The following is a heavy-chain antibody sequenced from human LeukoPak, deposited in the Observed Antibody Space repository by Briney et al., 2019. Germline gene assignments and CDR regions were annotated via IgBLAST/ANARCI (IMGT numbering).Heavy chain of an antibody. J-gene: IGHJ6*03. Sequence: SETLSLTCTVSGYSISSGYYWGWIRQPPGKGLEWIGSIYHSGSTYYNPSLKSRVTISVDTSKNQFSLKLSSVTAANTAVYYCARTPLATTKYYYYYYMDVWGKGTTVTVSS. CDR1: GYSISSGYY. CDR2: IYHSGST. D-gene: IGHD5-24*01. CDR3: ARTPLATTKYYYYYYMDV. V-gene: IGHV4-38-2*02.